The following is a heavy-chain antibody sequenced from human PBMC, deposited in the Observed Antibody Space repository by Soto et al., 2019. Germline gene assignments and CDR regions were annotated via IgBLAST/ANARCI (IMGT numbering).Heavy chain of an antibody. CDR1: GYTFTRYA. CDR3: ARGGQLLSVAFDI. CDR2: INAGNGIT. J-gene: IGHJ3*02. D-gene: IGHD2-2*01. V-gene: IGHV1-3*01. Sequence: QVKLVQSGAEVKKPGASVKVSCRASGYTFTRYALHWVRQAPGQRLEWMGWINAGNGITTYSQKFQGRVTITRDKSASTAYIELSSLTSEDTAVYYCARGGQLLSVAFDIWGQGTMVTVSS.